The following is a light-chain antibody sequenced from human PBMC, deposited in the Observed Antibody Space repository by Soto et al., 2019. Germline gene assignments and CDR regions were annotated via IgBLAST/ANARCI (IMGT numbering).Light chain of an antibody. CDR3: QHYNSYSEE. CDR2: KAS. J-gene: IGKJ1*01. CDR1: QTISSW. V-gene: IGKV1-5*03. Sequence: DIQMTQSPSTLSGSVVDIVKINFLASQTISSWLAWYQQKPGKAPKLLIYKASTLKSGVPSRFSGSGSGTEFTLTISSLQPDDFATYYCQHYNSYSEEFGQGTKVDI.